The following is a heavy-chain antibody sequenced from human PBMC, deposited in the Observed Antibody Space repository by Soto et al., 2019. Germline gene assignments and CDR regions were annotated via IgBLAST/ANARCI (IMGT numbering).Heavy chain of an antibody. CDR1: GFAFSNYE. CDR3: SRESFSDSTNFFDY. Sequence: GGSLRLSWASSGFAFSNYEMNWVRQAPGKGLEWVSYISLSGSTIYYAPSVKGRFTISRDDAKNSLYLQMDSLRADDTAVYYCSRESFSDSTNFFDYWGQGTMVTVSS. CDR2: ISLSGSTI. D-gene: IGHD1-1*01. J-gene: IGHJ4*02. V-gene: IGHV3-48*03.